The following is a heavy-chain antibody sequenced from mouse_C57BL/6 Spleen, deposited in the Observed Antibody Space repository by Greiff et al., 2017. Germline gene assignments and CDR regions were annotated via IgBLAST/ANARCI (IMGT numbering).Heavy chain of an antibody. CDR1: GYTFTSYW. J-gene: IGHJ1*03. V-gene: IGHV1-7*01. CDR3: AEITTDWYFDV. D-gene: IGHD1-1*01. CDR2: INPCSGYT. Sequence: VQLQQSGAELVKPGASVKLSCKASGYTFTSYWMHWVKQRPGQGLEWIGYINPCSGYTKYNQKFKDKATLTADKSSSTAYMQLSSLTYEDSAVYSCAEITTDWYFDVWGTGTTVTVSS.